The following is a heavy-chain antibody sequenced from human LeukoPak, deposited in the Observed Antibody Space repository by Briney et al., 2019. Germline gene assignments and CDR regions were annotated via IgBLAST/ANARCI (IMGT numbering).Heavy chain of an antibody. CDR1: GFTFSSYG. D-gene: IGHD1-26*01. CDR2: ISYDGSNK. CDR3: AKDKHVVGATWFGFDY. V-gene: IGHV3-30*18. J-gene: IGHJ4*02. Sequence: GGSLRLSCAASGFTFSSYGMHWVRQAPGKGLEWVAVISYDGSNKYYADSVKGRFTISRDNSKNTLYLQMNSLRAEDTAVYYCAKDKHVVGATWFGFDYWGQGTLVTVSS.